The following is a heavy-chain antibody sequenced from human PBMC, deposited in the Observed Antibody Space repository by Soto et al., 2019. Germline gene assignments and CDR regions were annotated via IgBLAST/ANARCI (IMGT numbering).Heavy chain of an antibody. CDR1: QFTFSSSA. Sequence: GSLRLSCAASQFTFSSSAMSWIRQVPGRGLEWVSAINGVGDNAYYADSVKGRFTISRDNSRSTLSLQLHSLRVEDTAVYYCVKGSSASRPYFFDYWGQGTLVTVSS. CDR2: INGVGDNA. CDR3: VKGSSASRPYFFDY. J-gene: IGHJ4*02. D-gene: IGHD3-22*01. V-gene: IGHV3-23*01.